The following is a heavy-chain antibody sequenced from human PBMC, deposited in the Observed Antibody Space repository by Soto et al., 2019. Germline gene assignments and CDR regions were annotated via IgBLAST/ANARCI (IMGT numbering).Heavy chain of an antibody. J-gene: IGHJ6*02. V-gene: IGHV3-23*01. D-gene: IGHD3-3*01. CDR1: VVTFNNYG. CDR3: AKGHSDSFGNYDYLGMDV. CDR2: ITGAGGST. Sequence: LXLSCAASVVTFNNYGMSWFRQAPGKGLEWIGAITGAGGSTYNADSVKGRFTISRDNSKKTVYLQLDSLRVEDTAVYYCAKGHSDSFGNYDYLGMDVWGQGTTVTVSS.